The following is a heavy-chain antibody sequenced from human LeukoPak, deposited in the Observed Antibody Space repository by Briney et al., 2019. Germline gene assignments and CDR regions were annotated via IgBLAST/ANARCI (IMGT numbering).Heavy chain of an antibody. CDR2: IYYSGST. Sequence: PSETLSLTCAVSGGSISSGGYYWSWIRQHPGKGLEWIGYIYYSGSTYYNPSLKSRVTISVDTSKNQFSLKLSSVTAADTAVYYCARDRTVTTSDAFDIWGQGTMVTVSS. CDR1: GGSISSGGYY. D-gene: IGHD4-17*01. V-gene: IGHV4-31*11. CDR3: ARDRTVTTSDAFDI. J-gene: IGHJ3*02.